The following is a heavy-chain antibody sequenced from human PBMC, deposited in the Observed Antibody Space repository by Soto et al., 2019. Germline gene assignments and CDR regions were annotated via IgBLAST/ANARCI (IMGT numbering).Heavy chain of an antibody. J-gene: IGHJ4*02. CDR2: ISAYNGNT. D-gene: IGHD5-12*01. CDR1: GYTFTSYG. CDR3: ARDRGYTNAYYFDY. V-gene: IGHV1-18*01. Sequence: ASVKVSCKASGYTFTSYGISWVRQAPGQGLEWMGWISAYNGNTNYAQKLQGRVTMTTDTSTSTAYMELRSLRSDDTAVYYCARDRGYTNAYYFDYWGQGTLVTVSS.